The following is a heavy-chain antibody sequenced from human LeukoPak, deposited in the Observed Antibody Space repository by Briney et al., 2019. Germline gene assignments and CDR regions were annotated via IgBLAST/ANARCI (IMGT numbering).Heavy chain of an antibody. CDR1: GGSFSGYY. CDR3: ARHEWVVVAARVDYFDY. D-gene: IGHD2-15*01. V-gene: IGHV4-34*01. CDR2: INHSGST. J-gene: IGHJ4*02. Sequence: SETLSLTCAVYGGSFSGYYWSWIRQPPGKGLEWIGEINHSGSTNYNPSLKSRVTISVDTSKNQFSLKLSSVTAADTAVYYCARHEWVVVAARVDYFDYWGQGTLVTVSS.